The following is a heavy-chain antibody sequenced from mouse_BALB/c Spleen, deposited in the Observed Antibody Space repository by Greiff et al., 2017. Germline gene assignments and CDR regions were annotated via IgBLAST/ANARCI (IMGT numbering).Heavy chain of an antibody. CDR2: INPYNDGT. CDR3: ARYYYGNYVAMDY. Sequence: VHVKQSGPELVKPGASVKMSCKASGYTFTSYVMHWVKQKPGQGLEWIGYINPYNDGTKYNEKFKGKATLTSDKSSSTAYMELSSLTSEDSAVYYCARYYYGNYVAMDYWGQGTSVTVSS. V-gene: IGHV1-14*01. D-gene: IGHD2-1*01. CDR1: GYTFTSYV. J-gene: IGHJ4*01.